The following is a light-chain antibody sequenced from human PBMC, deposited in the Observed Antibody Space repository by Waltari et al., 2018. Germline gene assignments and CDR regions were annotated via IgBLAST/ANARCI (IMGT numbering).Light chain of an antibody. CDR2: KAS. CDR1: QSISNW. J-gene: IGKJ1*01. Sequence: ILMTQSPSTQSASVRDRVLITCRASQSISNWLAWYQKKPGKVPKLLIHKASSLESGVPSRFSGSGSGTEFTLTINSLQPDDFATYYCQQYNTYWTFGQGTKVEIK. CDR3: QQYNTYWT. V-gene: IGKV1-5*03.